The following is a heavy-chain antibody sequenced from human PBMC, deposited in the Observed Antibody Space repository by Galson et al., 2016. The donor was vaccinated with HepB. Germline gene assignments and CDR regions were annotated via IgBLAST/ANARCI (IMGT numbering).Heavy chain of an antibody. CDR3: AHNTRGIAAPGTAEYYYYYNMDV. J-gene: IGHJ6*02. D-gene: IGHD6-13*01. Sequence: PALVKPTQTATLTCTFSGFSLSTSGVGVGWVRQPPGKALEWVALIYWDGDKRYTPSLKSRLTITKDTSKNQVVLTVTNMDPVDTATYYCAHNTRGIAAPGTAEYYYYYNMDVWGQGTTVTVSS. V-gene: IGHV2-5*02. CDR2: IYWDGDK. CDR1: GFSLSTSGVG.